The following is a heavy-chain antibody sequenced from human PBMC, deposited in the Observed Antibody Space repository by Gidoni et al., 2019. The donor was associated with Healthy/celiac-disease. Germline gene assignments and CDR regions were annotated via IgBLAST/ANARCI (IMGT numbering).Heavy chain of an antibody. CDR2: ISGSGGST. CDR1: GFNFSSYA. J-gene: IGHJ4*02. CDR3: AKVHPVRWELLYFDY. V-gene: IGHV3-23*01. Sequence: EVQLLEYGGCLVQPGGSLRLSCAASGFNFSSYAMSWVRQAPGKGLEWVSAISGSGGSTYYADSVKRRFTISRDNSKNTLYLQMNSLRAEDTAVYYCAKVHPVRWELLYFDYWGQGTLVTVSS. D-gene: IGHD1-26*01.